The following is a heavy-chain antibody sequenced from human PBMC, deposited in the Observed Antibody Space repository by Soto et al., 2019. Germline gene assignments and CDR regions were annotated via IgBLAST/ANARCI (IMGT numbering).Heavy chain of an antibody. Sequence: GGSLRLSCEVSGLSFSSSWMSWVRQAPGKGLEWVADINAVGSQVLYAASVMGRFTVSRDNSKNTLYLQMNSLRAEDTAVYYCAKGRRGYSYGCDYWGQGTLVTVSS. D-gene: IGHD5-18*01. CDR1: GLSFSSSW. CDR2: INAVGSQV. V-gene: IGHV3-7*03. J-gene: IGHJ4*02. CDR3: AKGRRGYSYGCDY.